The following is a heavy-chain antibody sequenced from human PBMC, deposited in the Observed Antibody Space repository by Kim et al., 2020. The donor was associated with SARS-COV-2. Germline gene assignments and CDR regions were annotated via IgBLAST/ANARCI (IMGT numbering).Heavy chain of an antibody. D-gene: IGHD1-1*01. Sequence: GGSLRLSCAASGFTFSSYAMSWVRQAPGKGLEWVSAISGSGGSTYYADSVKGRFTISRDNSKNTLYLQMNSLRAEDTAVYYCANEARGKDHGRKLERRGEVGLDNTGDYWGQGTLVTVSS. V-gene: IGHV3-23*01. CDR2: ISGSGGST. J-gene: IGHJ4*02. CDR1: GFTFSSYA. CDR3: ANEARGKDHGRKLERRGEVGLDNTGDY.